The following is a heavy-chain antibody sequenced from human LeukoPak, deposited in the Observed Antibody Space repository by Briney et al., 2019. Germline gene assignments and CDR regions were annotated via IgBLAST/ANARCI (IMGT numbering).Heavy chain of an antibody. CDR1: GGSISSGGYY. J-gene: IGHJ5*02. D-gene: IGHD2-15*01. V-gene: IGHV4-31*03. CDR2: IYYSGST. CDR3: ARAGGGGYCSGGSCLNWFDP. Sequence: KTSETLSLTCTVSGGSISSGGYYWSWIRQHPGKGLEWIGYIYYSGSTYYNPSLKSRVTISVDTSKNQFSLKLSSVTAADTAVYYCARAGGGGYCSGGSCLNWFDPWGQGTLVTVSS.